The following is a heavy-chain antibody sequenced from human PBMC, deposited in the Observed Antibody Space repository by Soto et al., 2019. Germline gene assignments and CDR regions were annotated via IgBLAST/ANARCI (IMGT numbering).Heavy chain of an antibody. Sequence: SQTLSLTCAISGDSVSSNSAAWNWIRQSPSGGLEWLGRTYYRSKWYNDYAVSVKSRITINPDTSKNQFSLQLNSVTPEDTAVYYCARDGGYSGYETHYYYYYMDVWGKGTTVTVSS. CDR3: ARDGGYSGYETHYYYYYMDV. V-gene: IGHV6-1*01. CDR1: GDSVSSNSAA. J-gene: IGHJ6*03. CDR2: TYYRSKWYN. D-gene: IGHD5-12*01.